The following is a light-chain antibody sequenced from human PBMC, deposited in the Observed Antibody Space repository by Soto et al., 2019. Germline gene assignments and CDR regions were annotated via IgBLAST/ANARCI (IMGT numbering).Light chain of an antibody. CDR2: GAS. CDR1: QSVSSN. J-gene: IGKJ1*01. Sequence: EIVMTQSPVTLSVSPGERATLSCRASQSVSSNLAWYQQKPGQAPRLLIYGASTRATGIPDRFSGSGSGTEFTLTISSLQSEDFAVYYCQQYNNWPRTFGQGTKV. V-gene: IGKV3-15*01. CDR3: QQYNNWPRT.